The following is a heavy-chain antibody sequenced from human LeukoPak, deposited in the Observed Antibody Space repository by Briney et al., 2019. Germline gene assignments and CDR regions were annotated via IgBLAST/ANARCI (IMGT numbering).Heavy chain of an antibody. Sequence: GEDPKSPFQSFGYSFISYWFGWGLQLPARGVGWWGGSNSSDSNTRYSPSFKGQVTISADTSINPAYLKWSSLNAADTAMYYCARAIYGGNGDDAFDIWGQGKMVTVSS. D-gene: IGHD4-23*01. CDR1: GYSFISYW. CDR2: SNSSDSNT. CDR3: ARAIYGGNGDDAFDI. V-gene: IGHV5-51*01. J-gene: IGHJ3*02.